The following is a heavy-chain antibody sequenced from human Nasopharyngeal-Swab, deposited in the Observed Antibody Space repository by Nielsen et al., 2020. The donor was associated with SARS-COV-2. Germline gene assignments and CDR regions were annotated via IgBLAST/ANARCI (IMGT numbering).Heavy chain of an antibody. CDR2: ISYDGSNK. Sequence: WIRQPPGKGLEWVAVISYDGSNKYYADSVKGRFTISRDNAKNSLYLQMNSLRAEDTAVYYCARDRQQLVLGYYYYYMDVWGKGTTVTVSS. J-gene: IGHJ6*03. CDR3: ARDRQQLVLGYYYYYMDV. V-gene: IGHV3-33*05. D-gene: IGHD6-13*01.